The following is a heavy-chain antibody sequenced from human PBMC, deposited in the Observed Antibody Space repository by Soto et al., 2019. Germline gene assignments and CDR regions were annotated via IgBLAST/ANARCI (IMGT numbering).Heavy chain of an antibody. Sequence: SLTCNVSGVSISTGDCYWSWIRQHPGKGLAWIGYIYNSGSTYYNPSLKSRVTISVDRSKNQFSLKLSSVTAADTAVYYCARVAPTVTVDYWGQGTLVTVSS. CDR1: GVSISTGDCY. D-gene: IGHD4-17*01. CDR3: ARVAPTVTVDY. J-gene: IGHJ4*02. CDR2: IYNSGST. V-gene: IGHV4-30-4*08.